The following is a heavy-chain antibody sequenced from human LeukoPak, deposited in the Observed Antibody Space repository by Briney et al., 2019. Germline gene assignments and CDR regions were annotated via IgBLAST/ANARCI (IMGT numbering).Heavy chain of an antibody. CDR1: GFTFRTYW. CDR2: IKQDGSEK. J-gene: IGHJ4*02. CDR3: ARDEGGVYSSSWFDY. D-gene: IGHD6-13*01. Sequence: GGSLRLSCAASGFTFRTYWMSWVRQAPGKGLEWVANIKQDGSEKYYVDSVKGRFTISRDSAKNSLYLQMNSLGVEDTAVYYCARDEGGVYSSSWFDYWGQGTLVTVSS. V-gene: IGHV3-7*01.